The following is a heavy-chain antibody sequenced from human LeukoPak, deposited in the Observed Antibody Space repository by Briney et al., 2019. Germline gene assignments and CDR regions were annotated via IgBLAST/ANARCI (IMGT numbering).Heavy chain of an antibody. D-gene: IGHD5-18*01. CDR3: AKFTAMDFDY. CDR1: GFTFSSYG. V-gene: IGHV3-30*18. CDR2: ISYDGSNE. J-gene: IGHJ4*02. Sequence: GGSLRLSCAASGFTFSSYGMHWVRQAPGKGLEWVAVISYDGSNEYYADSVKGRFTISRDNSKNTLYLQMNSLRAEDTAVYYCAKFTAMDFDYWGQGTLVTVSS.